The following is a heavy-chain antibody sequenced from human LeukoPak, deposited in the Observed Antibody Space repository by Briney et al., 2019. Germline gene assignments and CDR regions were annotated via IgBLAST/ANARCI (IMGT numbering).Heavy chain of an antibody. V-gene: IGHV4-39*01. CDR3: ARHRFLRVMDV. CDR2: IYYSGST. D-gene: IGHD2-21*01. CDR1: GGSISSSSYY. J-gene: IGHJ6*02. Sequence: SETLSLTCTVPGGSISSSSYYWGWIRQPPGKGLEWIGSIYYSGSTYYNPSLKSRVTISVDTSKNQFSLKLSSVTAADTAVYYCARHRFLRVMDVWGQGTTVTVSS.